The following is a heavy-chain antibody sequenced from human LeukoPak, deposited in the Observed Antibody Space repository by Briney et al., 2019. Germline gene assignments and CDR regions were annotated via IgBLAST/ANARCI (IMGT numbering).Heavy chain of an antibody. D-gene: IGHD4-23*01. V-gene: IGHV3-7*01. CDR2: IKRDGSER. Sequence: GGSLRLSCAASGLTLSSYWMSWVRQAPGKGLEWVARIKRDGSERHYVDSVKGRFAISRDNAKNSVYLQMNTLRAEDTAVYYCARYIETPRRDLDYWGRGTLVTVSS. CDR3: ARYIETPRRDLDY. J-gene: IGHJ4*02. CDR1: GLTLSSYW.